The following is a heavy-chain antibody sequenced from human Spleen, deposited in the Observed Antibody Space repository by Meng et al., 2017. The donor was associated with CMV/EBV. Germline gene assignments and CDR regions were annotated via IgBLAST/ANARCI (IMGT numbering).Heavy chain of an antibody. V-gene: IGHV4-39*07. CDR1: SY. J-gene: IGHJ5*02. CDR2: IYYSGDT. CDR3: ARAAITTNNPVANPFNPLWWFDP. Sequence: SYWGWVRQAPGKGLEWIGSIYYSGDTYYNPSLKSRVTISVDTYKNQFSLALNSVTAADTAVYYCARAAITTNNPVANPFNPLWWFDPWGQGTLVTVSS. D-gene: IGHD1/OR15-1a*01.